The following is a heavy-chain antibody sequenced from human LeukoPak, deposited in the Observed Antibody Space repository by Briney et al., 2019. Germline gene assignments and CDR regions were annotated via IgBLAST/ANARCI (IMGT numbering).Heavy chain of an antibody. D-gene: IGHD2-15*01. CDR3: ARDQILGYCSGGSCPPDASDI. J-gene: IGHJ3*02. CDR2: IKQDGGEK. CDR1: GFTSSSYW. Sequence: GGSLRLSCAASGFTSSSYWMSWVRQAPGKGLEWVANIKQDGGEKYYVDSVKGRFTISRDNAKNSVYLQMNSLRAQDTAVYYCARDQILGYCSGGSCPPDASDIWGQGTMVTVSS. V-gene: IGHV3-7*01.